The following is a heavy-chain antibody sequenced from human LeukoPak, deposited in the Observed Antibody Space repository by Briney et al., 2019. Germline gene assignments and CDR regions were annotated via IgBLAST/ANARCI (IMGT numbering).Heavy chain of an antibody. CDR2: INHSRNT. Sequence: PSETLSLTCAVYGGSFSGYYWTWIRQPPGKGLEWVGEINHSRNTNYSPSLKSRVTMSVDTSKNQFSLKLSSVTAADTAVYYCARDKGTSYLSSFDYWGQGTLVTVSS. J-gene: IGHJ4*02. CDR1: GGSFSGYY. D-gene: IGHD6-6*01. CDR3: ARDKGTSYLSSFDY. V-gene: IGHV4-34*01.